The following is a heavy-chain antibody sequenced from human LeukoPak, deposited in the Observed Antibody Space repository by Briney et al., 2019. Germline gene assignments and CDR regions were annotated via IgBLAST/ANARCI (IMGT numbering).Heavy chain of an antibody. CDR1: GGSLSRYY. CDR3: ARVDFWSGYLGPAWFAP. D-gene: IGHD3-3*01. V-gene: IGHV4-4*07. Sequence: SETLSLTCTGSGGSLSRYYWSWLRQPAGKGLEWIGRIYTSGCTNYNPSLLRRGPISLDPSQTQSYPKLSSVPSADPSVYYCARVDFWSGYLGPAWFAPWGQGTLVTVSS. CDR2: IYTSGCT. J-gene: IGHJ5*02.